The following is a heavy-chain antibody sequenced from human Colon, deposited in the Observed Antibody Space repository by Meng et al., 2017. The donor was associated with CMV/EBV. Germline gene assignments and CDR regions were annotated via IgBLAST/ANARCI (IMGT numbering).Heavy chain of an antibody. CDR3: VRESQSGSYIYLQH. CDR1: GYTFTNYG. CDR2: ISAYTGDT. D-gene: IGHD1-26*01. Sequence: QVQLGQSGAEVSKPGATVKVPCKPSGYTFTNYGISWVRRTPGQGLQWMGWISAYTGDTYYAQKFQGRVTITTDTSTSTAYMELRSLRSDDTAVYYCVRESQSGSYIYLQHWGQGTLVTVSS. J-gene: IGHJ1*01. V-gene: IGHV1-18*01.